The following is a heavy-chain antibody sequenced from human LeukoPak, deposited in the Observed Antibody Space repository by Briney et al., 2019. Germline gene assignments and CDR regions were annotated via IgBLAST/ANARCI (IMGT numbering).Heavy chain of an antibody. D-gene: IGHD2-21*01. J-gene: IGHJ4*02. CDR1: GFMFSSYW. V-gene: IGHV3-7*01. CDR2: IKQDGSEK. Sequence: GGSLRLSCAVSGFMFSSYWMSWVRQAPGKGLEWVANIKQDGSEKYYVDSVKGRFTISRDNTKNSLFLQMNSLRAEDTSVYFCARSSVVNAPPLDYWGQGTLVTVSS. CDR3: ARSSVVNAPPLDY.